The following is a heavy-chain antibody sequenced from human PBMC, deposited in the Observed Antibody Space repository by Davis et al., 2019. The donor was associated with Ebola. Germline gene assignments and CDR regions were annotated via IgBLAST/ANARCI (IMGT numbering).Heavy chain of an antibody. CDR2: ISDSGGST. CDR1: GFTFSSYA. J-gene: IGHJ4*02. Sequence: GEFLKISCAASGFTFSSYAMSWVRQAPGKGLEWVSAISDSGGSTYYADSLKGRFTISRDNSKNMLYLQMNSLRAEDTAVYYCAKVEGAPFDYWGQGTLVTVSS. V-gene: IGHV3-23*01. D-gene: IGHD1-1*01. CDR3: AKVEGAPFDY.